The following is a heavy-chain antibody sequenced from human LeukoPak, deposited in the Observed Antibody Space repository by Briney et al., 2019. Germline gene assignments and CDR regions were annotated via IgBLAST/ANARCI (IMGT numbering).Heavy chain of an antibody. D-gene: IGHD2-2*01. CDR3: ARDLGYCSSTSCLDY. V-gene: IGHV1-69*01. J-gene: IGHJ4*02. CDR1: GGTFSSYA. Sequence: SVKVSCKASGGTFSSYAISWVRQAPGQGLEWMGGIIPIFGTANYAQKFQGRVTITADESTSTAYMELSSLRSEDTAVYYCARDLGYCSSTSCLDYWGQGTLVTVSS. CDR2: IIPIFGTA.